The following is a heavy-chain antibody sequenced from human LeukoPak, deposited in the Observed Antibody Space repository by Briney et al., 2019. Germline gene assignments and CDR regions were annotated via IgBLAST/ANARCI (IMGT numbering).Heavy chain of an antibody. Sequence: ASVKVSCKASGYTFTGPYIHWMRQAPGQGPEWMGWINPNSGGTKYAQKSQGRVTVTRDTSTSTAYMELSGLRTDDTATYYCARVEYCTKGVCINYDLWGQGTLVTVSS. D-gene: IGHD2-8*01. CDR1: GYTFTGPY. V-gene: IGHV1-2*02. CDR2: INPNSGGT. J-gene: IGHJ4*02. CDR3: ARVEYCTKGVCINYDL.